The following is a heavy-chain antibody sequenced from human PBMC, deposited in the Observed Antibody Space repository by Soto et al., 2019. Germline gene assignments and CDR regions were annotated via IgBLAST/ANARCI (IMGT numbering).Heavy chain of an antibody. D-gene: IGHD5-12*01. Sequence: GGSLRLSCAASGFTFSSYAMSWVRQAPVKGLEWVSAISGSGGSTYYADSVKGRFTISRDNSKNTLYLQMNSLRAEDTAVYYCAKDAEGLIVATPNWFDPWGQGTLVTVSS. J-gene: IGHJ5*02. CDR1: GFTFSSYA. V-gene: IGHV3-23*01. CDR3: AKDAEGLIVATPNWFDP. CDR2: ISGSGGST.